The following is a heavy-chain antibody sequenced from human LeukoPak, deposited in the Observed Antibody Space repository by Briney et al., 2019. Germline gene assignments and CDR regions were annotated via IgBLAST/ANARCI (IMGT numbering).Heavy chain of an antibody. CDR2: IIPILGIA. Sequence: SVKVSCKASGDTFTSYTISWVRQAPGQGLEWMGRIIPILGIANYAQKFQGRVTITADTSTSTAYMELSSLRSEDTAVYYCARDRERYYYDSSGSDYYYYGMDVWGQGTTVTVSS. CDR1: GDTFTSYT. D-gene: IGHD3-22*01. CDR3: ARDRERYYYDSSGSDYYYYGMDV. V-gene: IGHV1-69*04. J-gene: IGHJ6*02.